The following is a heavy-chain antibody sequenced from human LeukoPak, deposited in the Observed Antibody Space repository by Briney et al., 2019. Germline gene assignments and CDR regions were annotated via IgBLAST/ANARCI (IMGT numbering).Heavy chain of an antibody. V-gene: IGHV3-30*03. CDR2: ISYDGSKK. Sequence: PGGSLRLSCAASGFTFSSYGMHWVRQAPGKGLEWVAVISYDGSKKYYADSVKGRFTISRDNSKNTLYLQMNSLRAEDTAVYYCTRGAAAGAFDIWGQGTMVTVSS. D-gene: IGHD6-25*01. CDR3: TRGAAAGAFDI. J-gene: IGHJ3*02. CDR1: GFTFSSYG.